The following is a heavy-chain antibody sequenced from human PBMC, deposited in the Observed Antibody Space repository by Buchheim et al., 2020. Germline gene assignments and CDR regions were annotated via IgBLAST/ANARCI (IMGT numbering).Heavy chain of an antibody. CDR1: GFTFSSYW. D-gene: IGHD3-10*01. Sequence: EVQLVESGGGLAQPGGSLRLSCAASGFTFSSYWIHWVRQAPGKGRVWVSSIKTDGSVTFYADSVKGRFTISRDNAKNTLYLEMNSLRAEDTAVYYCARGLSRALDYWGQGTL. CDR3: ARGLSRALDY. V-gene: IGHV3-74*01. J-gene: IGHJ4*02. CDR2: IKTDGSVT.